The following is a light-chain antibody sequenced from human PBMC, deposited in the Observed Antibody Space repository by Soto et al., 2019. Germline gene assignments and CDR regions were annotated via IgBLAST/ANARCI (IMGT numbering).Light chain of an antibody. Sequence: DIHMDQSPSSLSASVGDRVTXTCRASQSISSYLNWYQQKPGKAPKLLIYAASSLQSGVPSRFSGSGSGTDFTLTISSLQPEDFATYYCQQANSFPLTVGGGSKVDIK. CDR3: QQANSFPLT. CDR1: QSISSY. CDR2: AAS. V-gene: IGKV1-39*01. J-gene: IGKJ4*01.